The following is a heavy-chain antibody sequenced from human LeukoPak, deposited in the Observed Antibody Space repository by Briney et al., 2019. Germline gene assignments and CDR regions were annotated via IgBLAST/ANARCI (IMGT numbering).Heavy chain of an antibody. Sequence: SETLSLTCTVSGGSISTSALYWGWIRRPPGTGLEWIGSIFYSGSTYYNPSLKGRVTISVDTSKNQFSLKLSSVTAADTAVYYCARDRLLLPFYYDSSGAVAAFDIWGQGTMVTVSS. J-gene: IGHJ3*02. D-gene: IGHD3-22*01. CDR2: IFYSGST. CDR1: GGSISTSALY. V-gene: IGHV4-39*02. CDR3: ARDRLLLPFYYDSSGAVAAFDI.